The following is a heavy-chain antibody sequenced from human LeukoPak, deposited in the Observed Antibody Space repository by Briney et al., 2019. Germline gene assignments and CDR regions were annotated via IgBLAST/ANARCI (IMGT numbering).Heavy chain of an antibody. CDR3: ARGWRVRGVTLSGWFDP. V-gene: IGHV1-69*01. CDR1: GGTFSSYA. J-gene: IGHJ5*02. D-gene: IGHD3-10*01. CDR2: IIPIFGTA. Sequence: SVKVSCKASGGTFSSYAISWVRQAPGQGLEWMGGIIPIFGTANYAQKFQGRVTITADESTSTAYMELRSLRSDDTAVYYCARGWRVRGVTLSGWFDPWGQGTLVTVSS.